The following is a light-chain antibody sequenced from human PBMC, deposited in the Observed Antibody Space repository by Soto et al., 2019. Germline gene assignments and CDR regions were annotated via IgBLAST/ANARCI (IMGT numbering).Light chain of an antibody. V-gene: IGKV3-15*01. CDR1: QSVDSK. Sequence: EIVMTXSPATLSVSPGERATLSCRASQSVDSKLAWYQQKPGQGPRLLIYGASSRATGIPARFSGSGSGTEFTLTISSLQSEDFAVYYCQHYSTWLWTFGQGTKVEIK. J-gene: IGKJ1*01. CDR3: QHYSTWLWT. CDR2: GAS.